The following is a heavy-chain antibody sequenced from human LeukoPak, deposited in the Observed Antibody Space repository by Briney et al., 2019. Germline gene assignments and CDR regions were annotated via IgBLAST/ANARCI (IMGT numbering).Heavy chain of an antibody. D-gene: IGHD4-11*01. CDR3: ARGGLPYGMDV. V-gene: IGHV3-74*01. CDR1: GFTFSGYW. CDR2: INSDGSST. Sequence: GGSLRLSCAASGFTFSGYWMHWVRQAPGKGLVWVSRINSDGSSTSYADSVKGRFTISRDNAKNTLYLQMNSLRAEDTAVYYCARGGLPYGMDVWGQGTTVTVSS. J-gene: IGHJ6*02.